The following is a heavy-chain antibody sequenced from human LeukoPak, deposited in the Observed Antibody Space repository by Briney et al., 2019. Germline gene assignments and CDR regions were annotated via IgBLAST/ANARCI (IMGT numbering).Heavy chain of an antibody. V-gene: IGHV1-8*01. CDR3: ARRGYSYGFDY. Sequence: ASVKVSSKASGYTVTSYDINWVLQATVQGLEWMGWMNPNSGNTGYAQKFQGRVTMTRNTSISTAYMELSSLRSEDTAVYYCARRGYSYGFDYWGQGTLVTVSS. CDR2: MNPNSGNT. J-gene: IGHJ4*02. D-gene: IGHD5-18*01. CDR1: GYTVTSYD.